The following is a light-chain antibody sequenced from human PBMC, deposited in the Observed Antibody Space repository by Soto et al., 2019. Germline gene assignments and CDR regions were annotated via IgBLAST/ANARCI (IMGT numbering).Light chain of an antibody. CDR2: AAS. J-gene: IGKJ3*01. V-gene: IGKV1-27*01. Sequence: DIQMTQSPSSLSASVGDRVTITCRASQGISNFLAGYQQKPGKVPKLLIYAASTLQSGVPSRFSGSGSGTDFTLTISSLQPEDVATYFCQKYKSAPFTFGPGTKVHIK. CDR3: QKYKSAPFT. CDR1: QGISNF.